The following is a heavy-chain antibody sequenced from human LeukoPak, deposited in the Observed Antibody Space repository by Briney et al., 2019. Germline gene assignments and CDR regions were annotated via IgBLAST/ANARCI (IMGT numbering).Heavy chain of an antibody. Sequence: ASVKVSCKASGYTFTSYDINWVRQATGQGLGWMGWMNPNSGNTGYAQKFQGRVTITRNTSISTAYMELSSLRSEDTAVYYCARGLRQWLVNELGNLFGYWGQGTLVTVSS. CDR2: MNPNSGNT. J-gene: IGHJ4*02. V-gene: IGHV1-8*03. CDR1: GYTFTSYD. D-gene: IGHD6-19*01. CDR3: ARGLRQWLVNELGNLFGY.